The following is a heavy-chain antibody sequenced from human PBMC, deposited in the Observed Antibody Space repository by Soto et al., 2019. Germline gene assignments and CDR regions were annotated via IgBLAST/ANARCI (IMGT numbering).Heavy chain of an antibody. CDR3: ARDGGYSSSSEDYHYGMDV. J-gene: IGHJ6*02. CDR2: IIPIFGTA. CDR1: GGTFSSYA. D-gene: IGHD6-6*01. Sequence: QVQLVQSGAEVKKPGSSVKVSCKASGGTFSSYAISWVRQAPGQGLEWMGGIIPIFGTANYAQKFQGRVTITADESTSTAYMELSSLRSEDTAVYYCARDGGYSSSSEDYHYGMDVWGQGTTVTVSS. V-gene: IGHV1-69*01.